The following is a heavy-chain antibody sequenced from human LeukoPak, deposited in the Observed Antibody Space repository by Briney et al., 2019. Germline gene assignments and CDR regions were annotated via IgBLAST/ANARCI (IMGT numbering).Heavy chain of an antibody. Sequence: ASVKVSCTASGYTFTGYYMHWVRQAPGQGLEWMGRINPNSGGTNYAQKFQGRVTMTRDTSISTAYMELSRLRSDDTAVYYCARVLVGAIDRMDVWGQGTTVTVFS. CDR1: GYTFTGYY. D-gene: IGHD1-26*01. V-gene: IGHV1-2*06. J-gene: IGHJ6*02. CDR2: INPNSGGT. CDR3: ARVLVGAIDRMDV.